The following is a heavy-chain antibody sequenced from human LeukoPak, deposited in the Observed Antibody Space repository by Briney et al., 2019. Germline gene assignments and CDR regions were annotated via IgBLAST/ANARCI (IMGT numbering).Heavy chain of an antibody. Sequence: GGSLRLSCAASGFTFSSYSMNWVRQAPGKGLEWVSSISSSSSYIYYADSVRGRFTISRDNAKNSLYLQMNSLRAEDTAVYYCVRDVPADYYDSSGYSLDYWGQGTLVTVSS. CDR1: GFTFSSYS. V-gene: IGHV3-21*01. D-gene: IGHD3-22*01. CDR3: VRDVPADYYDSSGYSLDY. J-gene: IGHJ4*02. CDR2: ISSSSSYI.